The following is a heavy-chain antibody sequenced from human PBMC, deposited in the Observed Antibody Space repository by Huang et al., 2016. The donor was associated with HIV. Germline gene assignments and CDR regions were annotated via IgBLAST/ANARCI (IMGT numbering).Heavy chain of an antibody. J-gene: IGHJ4*02. V-gene: IGHV3-33*04. Sequence: VQLIESGGGVVQPGKSLRLYCATSGFILSNYGMHWVRQAPGKGLKGVAFISKDGRKKKYADSVRGRFTVGRDNGNNTLFLQMRSLGVDDTAVYYCARGDYYDSSGYHPGYFDYWGQGILVTVSS. CDR3: ARGDYYDSSGYHPGYFDY. CDR2: ISKDGRKK. D-gene: IGHD3-22*01. CDR1: GFILSNYG.